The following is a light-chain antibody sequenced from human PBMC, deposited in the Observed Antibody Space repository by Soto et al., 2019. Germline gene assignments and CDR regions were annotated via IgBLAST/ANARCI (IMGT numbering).Light chain of an antibody. Sequence: EIVLTQSPGTLSLSPREGATLSCRASQSVSNNYLAWYQQRPGQAPRLLIYGASTRATGSPDRFSGSGSGTDFTLTISRLEPEDFAVYYCHQYGGSPPYTFGQGTKVEIK. V-gene: IGKV3-20*01. J-gene: IGKJ2*01. CDR3: HQYGGSPPYT. CDR2: GAS. CDR1: QSVSNNY.